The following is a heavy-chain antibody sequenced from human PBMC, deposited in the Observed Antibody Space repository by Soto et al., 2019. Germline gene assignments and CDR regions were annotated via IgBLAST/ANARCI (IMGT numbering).Heavy chain of an antibody. Sequence: QVQMVQSGAEVKKPGASVKVSCKASGYTFTTYGVSWVRQAPGQGLEWLGWISPDNGNTNYPQKLQGRVTMTTDTSTSTGYMELRSLGPDDTGVYYCAICITGAGSFWYFDLWGRGTLVTVSS. CDR2: ISPDNGNT. CDR3: AICITGAGSFWYFDL. D-gene: IGHD6-19*01. J-gene: IGHJ2*01. V-gene: IGHV1-18*01. CDR1: GYTFTTYG.